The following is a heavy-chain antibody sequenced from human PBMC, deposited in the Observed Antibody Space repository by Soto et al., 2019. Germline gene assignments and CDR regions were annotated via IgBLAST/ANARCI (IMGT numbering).Heavy chain of an antibody. Sequence: ASVKVSCKASGGTFSSYAISWVRQAPGQGLEWMGGIIPIFGTANYAQKFQGRVTITADESTSTAYMELSSLRSEDTAVYYCARDPALTYYYDSSGYSGMDVWSQGTTVTVSS. J-gene: IGHJ6*02. CDR2: IIPIFGTA. V-gene: IGHV1-69*13. D-gene: IGHD3-22*01. CDR1: GGTFSSYA. CDR3: ARDPALTYYYDSSGYSGMDV.